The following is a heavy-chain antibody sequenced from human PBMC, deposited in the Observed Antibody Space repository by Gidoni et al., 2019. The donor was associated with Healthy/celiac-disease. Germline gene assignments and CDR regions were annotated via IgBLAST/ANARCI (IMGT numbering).Heavy chain of an antibody. J-gene: IGHJ4*02. Sequence: QVQLVQSGAEVKKPGASVKVSCKASGYTFTGYYMHWVRQAPGQGLEWMGWINPNRGGTNYAQKFQGRVTMTRDTSISTAYMELSRLRSDYTAVYYCARVGGLGYCSSTSCYTGTVGFNYWGQGTLVTVSS. CDR3: ARVGGLGYCSSTSCYTGTVGFNY. V-gene: IGHV1-2*02. CDR2: INPNRGGT. CDR1: GYTFTGYY. D-gene: IGHD2-2*02.